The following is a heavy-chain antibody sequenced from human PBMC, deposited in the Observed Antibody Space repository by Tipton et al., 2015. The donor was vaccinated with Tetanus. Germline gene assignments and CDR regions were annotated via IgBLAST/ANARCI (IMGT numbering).Heavy chain of an antibody. CDR1: GGSISDKKYF. D-gene: IGHD3-16*01. J-gene: IGHJ5*02. Sequence: TLSLTCTVSGGSISDKKYFWNWIRHNPGKGLEWIGYIYYSGSTYYNPSLKSRVTMSVDTSNNQFSLNLTSVTAADTAVYYCARDQGGGRVARLNWFDPWGQGTLVTVSS. CDR3: ARDQGGGRVARLNWFDP. CDR2: IYYSGST. V-gene: IGHV4-30-4*01.